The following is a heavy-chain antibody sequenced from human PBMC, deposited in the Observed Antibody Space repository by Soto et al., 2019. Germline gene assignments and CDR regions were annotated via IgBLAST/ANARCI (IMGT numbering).Heavy chain of an antibody. CDR1: GFTFSNYV. J-gene: IGHJ1*01. D-gene: IGHD3-22*01. CDR3: AKGPADDYDSSGYLTYFQH. CDR2: ISDSGDST. V-gene: IGHV3-23*01. Sequence: EEQLLESGGGLVQPGGSLRLSCAASGFTFSNYVMNWVRQAPGKGLDWVSSISDSGDSTYYADSVKGRFTISRDNSKNTLYLQMNSLRAEDTAVYYCAKGPADDYDSSGYLTYFQHWGQGTLVTVSS.